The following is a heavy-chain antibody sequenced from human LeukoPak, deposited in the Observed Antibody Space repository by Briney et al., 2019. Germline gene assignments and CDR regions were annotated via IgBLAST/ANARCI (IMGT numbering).Heavy chain of an antibody. CDR3: ASGYSGYDYDY. Sequence: GGSLRLSCAASGFTFSTYAMSWVRQAPGKRLEWVSAISDSGGRTYYTDSVKGRFTISRDNSKNTLYLQMNSLRAEDTAVYYCASGYSGYDYDYWGQGTLVTVSS. CDR2: ISDSGGRT. D-gene: IGHD5-12*01. V-gene: IGHV3-23*01. J-gene: IGHJ4*02. CDR1: GFTFSTYA.